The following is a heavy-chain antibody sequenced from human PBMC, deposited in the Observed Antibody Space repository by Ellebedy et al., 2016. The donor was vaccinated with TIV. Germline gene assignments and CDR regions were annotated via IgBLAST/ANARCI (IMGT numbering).Heavy chain of an antibody. CDR1: GHSISSGYY. V-gene: IGHV4-38-2*01. Sequence: SETLSLXXSVSGHSISSGYYWGWVRQPPGKGLEWIGSVYYTGNTNYNPSLKSRVTISVDTSKNLFSLKLSSVTAADTAVYYCASYDYGGNSPFDPWGQGTLVTVSS. J-gene: IGHJ5*02. D-gene: IGHD4-23*01. CDR3: ASYDYGGNSPFDP. CDR2: VYYTGNT.